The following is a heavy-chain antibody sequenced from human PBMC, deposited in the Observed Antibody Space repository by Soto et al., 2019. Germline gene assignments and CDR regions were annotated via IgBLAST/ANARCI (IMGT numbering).Heavy chain of an antibody. CDR2: SIPILGIA. J-gene: IGHJ3*02. CDR1: GGTFSSYT. Sequence: QVQLVQSGAEVTKPGSSVKVSCTASGGTFSSYTISWVRQAPGQGLAWMGRSIPILGIANYAQKVQGRVTITADKATSTAYRERSSLRSEDTAGYYCARVMTTGTTTEVDGAFDIWGQGTMVTVSS. CDR3: ARVMTTGTTTEVDGAFDI. V-gene: IGHV1-69*02. D-gene: IGHD4-17*01.